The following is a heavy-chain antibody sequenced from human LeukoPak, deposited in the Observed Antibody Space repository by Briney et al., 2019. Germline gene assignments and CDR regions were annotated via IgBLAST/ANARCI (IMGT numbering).Heavy chain of an antibody. CDR3: ARGDYYDSSGYYFPHDFHI. D-gene: IGHD3-22*01. CDR1: GFTFSSYG. V-gene: IGHV3-33*01. J-gene: IGHJ3*02. CDR2: IWYDGSNK. Sequence: GGSLTLTCAASGFTFSSYGRHWVRQAPGKGLEWVAVIWYDGSNKYYVDSVRGRFTISRDNSKNTLYLQMSSLRAEDTAVYYCARGDYYDSSGYYFPHDFHIWGQAGILSVSS.